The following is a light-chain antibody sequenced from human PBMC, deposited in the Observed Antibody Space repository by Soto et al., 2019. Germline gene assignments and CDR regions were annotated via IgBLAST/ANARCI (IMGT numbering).Light chain of an antibody. CDR2: DAS. CDR1: QNSSNW. V-gene: IGKV1-39*01. Sequence: DVQMTQSPSTLSGSVGDRVTITCRASQNSSNWLDWYQQKPGKAPKLLIYDASSLETGVPSRFSGSRSGPDFTLTISSLQPEDFATYYCQQSYSSPPTFGQGTKVDIK. CDR3: QQSYSSPPT. J-gene: IGKJ1*01.